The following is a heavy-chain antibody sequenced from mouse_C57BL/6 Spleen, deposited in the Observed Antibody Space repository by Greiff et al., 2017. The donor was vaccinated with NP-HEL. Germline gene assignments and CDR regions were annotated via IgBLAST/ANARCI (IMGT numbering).Heavy chain of an antibody. CDR2: IDPSDSYT. D-gene: IGHD2-10*01. J-gene: IGHJ2*01. CDR1: GYTFTSYW. CDR3: ARRAYYGNFDY. Sequence: QVQLQQPGAELVKPGASVKLSCKASGYTFTSYWMQWVKQRPGQGLEWIGEIDPSDSYTNYNQKFKGKATLTVDTSSSTAYMQLSSLTSEDSAVYYCARRAYYGNFDYWGQGTTLTVSS. V-gene: IGHV1-50*01.